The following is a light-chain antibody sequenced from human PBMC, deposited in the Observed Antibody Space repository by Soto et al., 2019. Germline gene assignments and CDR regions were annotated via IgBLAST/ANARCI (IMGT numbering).Light chain of an antibody. J-gene: IGLJ1*01. CDR2: EAS. CDR3: SSYTTRTTLYV. CDR1: NSDVGSYNY. Sequence: QSVPTQPASVSGSPGQSTTISCTGTNSDVGSYNYVSGYHLHPGKAPKLMIYEASNRPSGVSSRFSGSKSGDTASLTISGLQAEDEADDDCSSYTTRTTLYVFGSGTKVTV. V-gene: IGLV2-14*01.